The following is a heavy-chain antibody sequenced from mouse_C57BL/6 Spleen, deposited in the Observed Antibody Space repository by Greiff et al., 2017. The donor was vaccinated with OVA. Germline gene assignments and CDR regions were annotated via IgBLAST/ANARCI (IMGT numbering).Heavy chain of an antibody. V-gene: IGHV5-4*01. J-gene: IGHJ2*01. CDR2: ISEGGSYT. D-gene: IGHD1-1*01. CDR3: ARYPSTTVWNYFGY. Sequence: EVQVVESGGGLVKPGGSLKLSCAASGFTFSSYAMSWVRQTPEKRLEWVATISEGGSYTYYPDNVRGRFTISRANAKNNLYLQMSHLKSEDTAMYVCARYPSTTVWNYFGYGGQLTTLSFSS. CDR1: GFTFSSYA.